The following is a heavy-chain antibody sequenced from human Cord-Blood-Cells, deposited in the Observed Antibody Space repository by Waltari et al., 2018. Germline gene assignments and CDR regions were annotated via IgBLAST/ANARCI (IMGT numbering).Heavy chain of an antibody. CDR2: FDPEDGET. CDR3: ATDGGAPFDY. J-gene: IGHJ4*02. V-gene: IGHV1-24*01. D-gene: IGHD3-3*01. CDR1: GYTLTELS. Sequence: QVQLVQSGDEGKKPGASVKVSCKVSGYTLTELSMHWVRQGPGKGLEWMGGFDPEDGETIDGQKFQGRVTMTEDTSTDTAYMELSSLRSEDTVVYYCATDGGAPFDYWGQGTLVTVSS.